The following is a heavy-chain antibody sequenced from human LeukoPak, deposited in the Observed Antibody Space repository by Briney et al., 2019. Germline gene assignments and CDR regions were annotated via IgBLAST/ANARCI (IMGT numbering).Heavy chain of an antibody. CDR3: ARDPDGDYDFVY. CDR1: GYTFTSYG. CDR2: ISGYNGKT. V-gene: IGHV1-18*04. Sequence: GASVKVSCKASGYTFTSYGMSWVRQAPGQALEWMGWISGYNGKTNYAQKFQGRVTLTTDTSTSTAYMELRSLRSDDTAVYYCARDPDGDYDFVYWGQGALVTVSS. D-gene: IGHD4-17*01. J-gene: IGHJ4*02.